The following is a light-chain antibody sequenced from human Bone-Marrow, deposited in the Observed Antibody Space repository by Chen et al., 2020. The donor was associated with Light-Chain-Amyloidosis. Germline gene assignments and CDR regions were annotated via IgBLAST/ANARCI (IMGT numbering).Light chain of an antibody. CDR3: QQYGTSPLT. J-gene: IGKJ4*01. CDR2: SAS. Sequence: EKVMTQSPATLSVSPGERATLSCRASQSVRNHLAWYQQKPGQAPRLLIYSASIRATGIPVRFSASGSETEFTLTINRLEPEDFAMYYCQQYGTSPLTFGGGTKVEI. CDR1: QSVRNH. V-gene: IGKV3-15*01.